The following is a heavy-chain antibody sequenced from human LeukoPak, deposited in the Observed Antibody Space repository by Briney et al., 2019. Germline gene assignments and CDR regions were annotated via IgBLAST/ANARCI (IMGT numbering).Heavy chain of an antibody. Sequence: GGSLRLSCAASGFTFSSYWMSWVRQAPGKGLEWVANIKQDGSEKYYVDSVKGRFTISRDNAKNSLYLQMNSLRAEDTAVYYCASGPTTCYDYAWGSYRCGAFDIWGQGTMVTVSS. J-gene: IGHJ3*02. CDR1: GFTFSSYW. D-gene: IGHD3-16*02. CDR3: ASGPTTCYDYAWGSYRCGAFDI. CDR2: IKQDGSEK. V-gene: IGHV3-7*03.